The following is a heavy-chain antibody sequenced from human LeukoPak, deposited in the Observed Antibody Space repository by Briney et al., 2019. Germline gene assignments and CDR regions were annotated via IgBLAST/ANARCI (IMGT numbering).Heavy chain of an antibody. Sequence: SETLSLTCTVSGGSISSYYWSWIRQPPGKGLEWIGYIYYSGSTNYNPSLKSRVTISVDTSKNQFSLKLSSVTAADTAVYYCARGYCSGGSCYSYYYYNYMDVWGKGTTVTVSS. D-gene: IGHD2-15*01. CDR1: GGSISSYY. CDR3: ARGYCSGGSCYSYYYYNYMDV. CDR2: IYYSGST. J-gene: IGHJ6*03. V-gene: IGHV4-59*12.